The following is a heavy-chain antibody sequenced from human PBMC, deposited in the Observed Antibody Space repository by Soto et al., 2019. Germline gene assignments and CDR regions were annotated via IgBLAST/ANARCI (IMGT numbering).Heavy chain of an antibody. CDR2: IKSKTDGGTT. J-gene: IGHJ3*02. V-gene: IGHV3-15*01. CDR3: TTDSRSGYWDAFDI. Sequence: EVQLVESGGGLVKPGGSLRLSCAASGFTFSNAWMSWVRQAPGKGLEWVGRIKSKTDGGTTDYAAPVKGRFTIPRDDSKNTLYLQMNSLKTEDTAVYYCTTDSRSGYWDAFDIWGQGTMVTVSS. CDR1: GFTFSNAW. D-gene: IGHD3-22*01.